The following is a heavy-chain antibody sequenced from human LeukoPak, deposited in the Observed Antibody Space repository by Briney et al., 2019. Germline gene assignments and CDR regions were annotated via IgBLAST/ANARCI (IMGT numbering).Heavy chain of an antibody. Sequence: GGSLRLSCAASGFTFSSYSMNWVRQAPGKGLEWVSSISSSSSYIYYADSVKGRFTISRDNAKNSLYLQINSLRAEDTAVYYCARAEGAYDSSGYYLNYYYYGMDVWGQGTTVTVSS. CDR2: ISSSSSYI. CDR3: ARAEGAYDSSGYYLNYYYYGMDV. V-gene: IGHV3-21*01. D-gene: IGHD3-22*01. J-gene: IGHJ6*02. CDR1: GFTFSSYS.